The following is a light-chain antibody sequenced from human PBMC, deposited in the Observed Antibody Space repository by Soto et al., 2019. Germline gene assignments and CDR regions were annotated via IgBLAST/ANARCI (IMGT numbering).Light chain of an antibody. CDR1: QGLVYSDGNTF. J-gene: IGKJ1*01. Sequence: DVVMTQSPLSLSVTLGQPATISCRSSQGLVYSDGNTFLNWFHQRPGQSPRRLIYQVSNRDSGVPDSFSGSGSGTDYTLTISRVGAEDVGIYSCVQGTHWPWTFGQGTKVEIK. CDR2: QVS. V-gene: IGKV2-30*01. CDR3: VQGTHWPWT.